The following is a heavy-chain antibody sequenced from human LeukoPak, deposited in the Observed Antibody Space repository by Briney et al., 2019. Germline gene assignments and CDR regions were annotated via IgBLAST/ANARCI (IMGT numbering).Heavy chain of an antibody. CDR3: ARVYYYYMDV. Sequence: RSSETLSLXCAVYGGSFSGYYWSWIRQPPGKGLEWIGEINHSGSTNYNPSLKSRVTISVDTSKNQFSLKLSSVTAADTAVYYCARVYYYYMDVWGKGTTVTVSS. CDR2: INHSGST. CDR1: GGSFSGYY. V-gene: IGHV4-34*01. J-gene: IGHJ6*03.